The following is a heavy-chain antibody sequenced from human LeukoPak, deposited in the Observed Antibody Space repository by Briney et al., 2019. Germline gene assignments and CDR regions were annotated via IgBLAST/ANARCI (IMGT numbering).Heavy chain of an antibody. V-gene: IGHV1-18*04. CDR3: ARATGLAGRRLVKWSTPFDY. Sequence: ASVTVSCKASGYTFTSYGISWVRQAPGQGLEGMGWISAYNGNTNYAQKLEGRVTMTTDTSTSTAYMELRSLRSDDTAVYYCARATGLAGRRLVKWSTPFDYWGQGTLVTVSS. CDR1: GYTFTSYG. CDR2: ISAYNGNT. D-gene: IGHD3-9*01. J-gene: IGHJ4*02.